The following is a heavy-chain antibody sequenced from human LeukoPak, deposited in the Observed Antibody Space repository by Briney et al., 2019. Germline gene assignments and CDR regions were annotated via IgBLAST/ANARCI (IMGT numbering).Heavy chain of an antibody. Sequence: GASVKVSCKASGGTFSSYAISWVRQAPGQGLEWMGGIIPIFGTANYAQKFQGRVTITADESTSTAYMELSSLRSEDTAVYYCARGNYDFWSGYLGYWGQGILVTVSS. CDR2: IIPIFGTA. V-gene: IGHV1-69*01. CDR3: ARGNYDFWSGYLGY. CDR1: GGTFSSYA. J-gene: IGHJ4*02. D-gene: IGHD3-3*01.